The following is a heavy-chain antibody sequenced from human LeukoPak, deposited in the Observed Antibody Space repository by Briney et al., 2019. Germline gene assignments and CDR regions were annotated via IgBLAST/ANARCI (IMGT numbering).Heavy chain of an antibody. CDR3: ARHFWFGELVDCYYGMDV. J-gene: IGHJ6*02. D-gene: IGHD3-10*01. CDR2: IYPGDSDT. CDR1: GYSFTSYW. V-gene: IGHV5-51*01. Sequence: GESLKISCKGSGYSFTSYWIGWVRQMPGKGLEWMGIIYPGDSDTRYSPSFQGQVTISADKSISTAYLQWSSLKASDTAMYYCARHFWFGELVDCYYGMDVWGQGTTVTVSS.